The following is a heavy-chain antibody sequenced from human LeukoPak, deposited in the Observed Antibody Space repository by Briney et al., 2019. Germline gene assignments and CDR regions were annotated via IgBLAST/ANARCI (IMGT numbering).Heavy chain of an antibody. Sequence: GASVKVSCKASGYTFTGYYMHWVRQAPGQGLEWMGWINPNSGGTNYAQKFQGRVTMTRDTSISTAYMELSRLRSDDTAVYYCGRPLAVARGEYYGMDVWGQGTTVTVSS. V-gene: IGHV1-2*02. CDR2: INPNSGGT. D-gene: IGHD6-19*01. J-gene: IGHJ6*02. CDR3: GRPLAVARGEYYGMDV. CDR1: GYTFTGYY.